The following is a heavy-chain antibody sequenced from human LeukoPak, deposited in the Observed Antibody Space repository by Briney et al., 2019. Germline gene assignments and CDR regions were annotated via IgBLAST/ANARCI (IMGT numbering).Heavy chain of an antibody. J-gene: IGHJ4*02. Sequence: GGSLRLSCAASGFTFNSYGIHWVRQAPGKGLEWVAVISYDGSNKYYADSVKGRFTISRDNSKDTLYLQMNSLRAEDTAVYYCAKDRLGALYYYDSSGYHRLDYWGQGTLVTVSS. CDR3: AKDRLGALYYYDSSGYHRLDY. CDR1: GFTFNSYG. CDR2: ISYDGSNK. V-gene: IGHV3-30*18. D-gene: IGHD3-22*01.